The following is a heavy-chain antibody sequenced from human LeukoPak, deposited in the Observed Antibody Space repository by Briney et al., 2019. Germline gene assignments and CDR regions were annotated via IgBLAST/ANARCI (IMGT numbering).Heavy chain of an antibody. CDR1: GFTFSDYY. Sequence: PGGSLRLSCAASGFTFSDYYMSWIRQAPGKGLEWVSYISSSGSIIYYADSVKGRFTISRDNAKNSLYLQMNSLRVEDTAVYSGASAYCSSTSCYEYYFDYWGQGTLVTVSS. D-gene: IGHD2-2*01. CDR2: ISSSGSII. CDR3: ASAYCSSTSCYEYYFDY. J-gene: IGHJ4*02. V-gene: IGHV3-11*01.